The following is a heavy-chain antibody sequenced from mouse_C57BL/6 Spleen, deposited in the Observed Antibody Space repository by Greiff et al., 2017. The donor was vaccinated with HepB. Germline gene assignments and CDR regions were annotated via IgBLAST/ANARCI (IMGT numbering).Heavy chain of an antibody. Sequence: VQLQQSGPELVKPGASVKIPCKASGYTFTDYNMDWVKQSHGKSLEWIGDINPNNGGTIYNQKFKGKATLTVDKSSSPAYMERRSLTSEDTAVYYGARADGSSYWYVDVWGTGTTVTVAS. CDR2: INPNNGGT. V-gene: IGHV1-18*01. D-gene: IGHD1-1*01. CDR1: GYTFTDYN. J-gene: IGHJ1*03. CDR3: ARADGSSYWYVDV.